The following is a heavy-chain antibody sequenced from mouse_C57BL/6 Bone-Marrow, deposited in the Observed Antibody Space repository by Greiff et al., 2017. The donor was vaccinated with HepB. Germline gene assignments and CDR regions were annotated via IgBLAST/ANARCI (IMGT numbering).Heavy chain of an antibody. J-gene: IGHJ1*03. CDR2: ISNLACSI. Sequence: EVQGVESGGGLVQPGGSLKLSCAASGFTFSDYGMAWVRQAPRKGPEWVAFISNLACSIYYADTVTGRFTISRENAKNTLYLEMSSLRSEDTAMYYCARKGDYYGSSYWYFDVWGTGTTVTVSS. CDR1: GFTFSDYG. V-gene: IGHV5-15*01. CDR3: ARKGDYYGSSYWYFDV. D-gene: IGHD1-1*01.